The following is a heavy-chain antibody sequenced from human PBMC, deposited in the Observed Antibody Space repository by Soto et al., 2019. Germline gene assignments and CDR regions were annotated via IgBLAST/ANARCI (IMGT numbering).Heavy chain of an antibody. Sequence: QVQLVQSGAEVKKPGASVKVSCKASGYTFTSYDINWVRQATGQGLEWMGWMNPNSGNTGYAQKFQGRVTMTGTTYISTAYMELSSLRAEDAAVYYCARGGVFCSAAPTNPFDSWGQGTLVTVSS. V-gene: IGHV1-8*01. D-gene: IGHD3-10*01. CDR2: MNPNSGNT. CDR1: GYTFTSYD. J-gene: IGHJ4*02. CDR3: ARGGVFCSAAPTNPFDS.